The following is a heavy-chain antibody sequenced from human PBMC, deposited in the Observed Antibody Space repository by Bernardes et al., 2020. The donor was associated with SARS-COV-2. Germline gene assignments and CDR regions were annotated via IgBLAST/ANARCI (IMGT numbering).Heavy chain of an antibody. J-gene: IGHJ4*02. CDR2: INSNGGIT. CDR3: ARAEGDEWLGYLDW. CDR1: GFTFSSYW. V-gene: IGHV3-74*01. Sequence: GGSLRLSCAASGFTFSSYWMHWVRQAPGKGLVWVSRINSNGGITTYADSVKGRFTISRDNAKNTLYLQMNSLRAEDTAVYYCARAEGDEWLGYLDWWGQGTLVTVSS. D-gene: IGHD6-19*01.